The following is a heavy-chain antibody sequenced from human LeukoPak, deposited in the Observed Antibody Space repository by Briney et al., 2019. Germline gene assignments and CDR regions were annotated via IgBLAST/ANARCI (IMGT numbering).Heavy chain of an antibody. CDR2: MNPKSGNT. V-gene: IGHV1-8*03. CDR1: GYTFGTYE. Sequence: ASVKVSGNTSGYTFGTYESNWVREAAGQSLKCMGWMNPKSGNTGVAKKFQARAPITRHTSITTAYLELSSLRSEETVVYSCARAIRYQLLSEYWGQGTPVTVSS. J-gene: IGHJ4*02. CDR3: ARAIRYQLLSEY. D-gene: IGHD2-2*01.